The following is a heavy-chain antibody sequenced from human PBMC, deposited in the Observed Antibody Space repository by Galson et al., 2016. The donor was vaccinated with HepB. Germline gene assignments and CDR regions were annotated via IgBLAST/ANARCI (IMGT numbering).Heavy chain of an antibody. CDR1: GGSISDSTW. CDR2: IYHNGLT. D-gene: IGHD3-22*01. Sequence: SETLSLTCAVSGGSISDSTWWSWVRQSPGQGLGWIGQIYHNGLTNYNPSLESRLTISVDKSKKHFSLRLSSVTAADSAVYYCATMYGSGGFYGFDYWGQGTLVTVSS. J-gene: IGHJ4*02. CDR3: ATMYGSGGFYGFDY. V-gene: IGHV4-4*02.